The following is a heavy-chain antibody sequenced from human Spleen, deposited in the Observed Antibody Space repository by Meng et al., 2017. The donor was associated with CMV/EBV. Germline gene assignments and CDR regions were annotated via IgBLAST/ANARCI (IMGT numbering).Heavy chain of an antibody. J-gene: IGHJ4*02. CDR2: ISVYTDNT. V-gene: IGHV1-18*04. CDR1: GYTFTSYG. CDR3: ARDSPILYSSSPGIDF. Sequence: ASVKVSCKTSGYTFTSYGNSWVRQAPGQGLEWMGWISVYTDNTSSAQKFQGRLTMTTDTSTSTAYMELRSLRSDDTAVYYCARDSPILYSSSPGIDFWGQGTLVTVS. D-gene: IGHD6-6*01.